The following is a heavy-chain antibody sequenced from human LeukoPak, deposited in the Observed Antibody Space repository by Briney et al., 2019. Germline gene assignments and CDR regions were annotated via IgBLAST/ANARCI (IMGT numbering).Heavy chain of an antibody. J-gene: IGHJ4*02. V-gene: IGHV4-59*08. CDR1: GGSISSYY. CDR3: ARRLGYFDWFFDY. D-gene: IGHD3-9*01. CDR2: IYYSGST. Sequence: PSETLSLTCTVSGGSISSYYWSWIRQPPGKGLEWIGYIYYSGSTNYNPSLKSRVTISVDTSKNQFSLKLSSVTAADTAVYYCARRLGYFDWFFDYWGQGTWSPSPQ.